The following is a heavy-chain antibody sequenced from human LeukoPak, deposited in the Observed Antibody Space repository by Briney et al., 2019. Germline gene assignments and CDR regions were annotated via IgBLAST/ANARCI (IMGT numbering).Heavy chain of an antibody. CDR2: IWYDGSNK. V-gene: IGHV3-33*01. CDR3: ARNKNDFDY. Sequence: GGSLRLSCAAPGITFSSFGMHWVRQAPGKGLEWVAFIWYDGSNKYYADSVKGRFTISRDNSKNTLYLQMNSLRAEDTAVYYCARNKNDFDYWGQGTLVTVSS. CDR1: GITFSSFG. D-gene: IGHD1-1*01. J-gene: IGHJ4*02.